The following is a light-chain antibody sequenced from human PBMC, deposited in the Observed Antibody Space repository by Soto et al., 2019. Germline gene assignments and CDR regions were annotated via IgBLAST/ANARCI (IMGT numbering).Light chain of an antibody. V-gene: IGKV3-20*01. CDR1: ESVSSSY. Sequence: EIVLTQSPGTLSLSPGERATLSCRASESVSSSYLAWYQQKPGQAPRLLIYGASSRATGIPARFSGSGSGTDFTLTISRLEPEDFAVYYCQQYGISRTFGQGTKVEIK. CDR2: GAS. J-gene: IGKJ1*01. CDR3: QQYGISRT.